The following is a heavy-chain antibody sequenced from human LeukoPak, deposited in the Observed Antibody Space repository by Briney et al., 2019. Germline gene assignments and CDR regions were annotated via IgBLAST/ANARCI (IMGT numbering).Heavy chain of an antibody. D-gene: IGHD4-17*01. V-gene: IGHV1-18*01. J-gene: IGHJ5*02. Sequence: ASVKVSCKASGYTFTSYGISWVRQAPGQGLEWKGWISAYNGNTNYAQKLQGRVTMTTDTSTSTAYMELRSLRSDDTAVYYCARDLVSDYGDYNWFDPWGQRTLVTVSS. CDR1: GYTFTSYG. CDR3: ARDLVSDYGDYNWFDP. CDR2: ISAYNGNT.